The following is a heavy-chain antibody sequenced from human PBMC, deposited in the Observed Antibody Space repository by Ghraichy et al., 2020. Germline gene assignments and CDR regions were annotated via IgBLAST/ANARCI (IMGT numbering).Heavy chain of an antibody. D-gene: IGHD1-1*01. CDR3: AKVYNTNWHFDY. CDR2: ISGGGGST. CDR1: GFTFSSFA. Sequence: GGSLRLSCAASGFTFSSFAMTWVRQAPGKGLEWVSTISGGGGSTYYADSVKGRFTISRDNSKNTLYLQMNSLRAEDTAVYYCAKVYNTNWHFDYWGQGTLVTVSS. J-gene: IGHJ4*02. V-gene: IGHV3-23*01.